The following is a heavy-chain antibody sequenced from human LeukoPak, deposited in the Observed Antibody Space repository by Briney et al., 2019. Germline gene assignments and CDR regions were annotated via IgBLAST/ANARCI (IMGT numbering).Heavy chain of an antibody. V-gene: IGHV3-7*01. D-gene: IGHD4-17*01. CDR3: ARGPSTTVTTV. Sequence: GGSLRLSCAASGFTFNNYAMSWVRQAPGKGLEWVANIKQDGSQKNYVDSVKGRFTISRDNAKNSLYLQMNSLRAEDTAVYYCARGPSTTVTTVWGQGILVTVSS. J-gene: IGHJ4*02. CDR1: GFTFNNYA. CDR2: IKQDGSQK.